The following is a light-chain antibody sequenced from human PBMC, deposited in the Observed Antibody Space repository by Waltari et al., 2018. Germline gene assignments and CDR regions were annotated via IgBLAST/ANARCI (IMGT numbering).Light chain of an antibody. CDR1: QSISSW. Sequence: DIQMTQSPSTLSASVGDRVTITCRASQSISSWLAWYQQKPGKAPKLLIYKASSLESGVPSRFSGSGSGTEFTLTISSLQPDDFATYYCQQYNSYSPREPQFGQGTKVEIK. V-gene: IGKV1-5*03. CDR2: KAS. J-gene: IGKJ1*01. CDR3: QQYNSYSPREPQ.